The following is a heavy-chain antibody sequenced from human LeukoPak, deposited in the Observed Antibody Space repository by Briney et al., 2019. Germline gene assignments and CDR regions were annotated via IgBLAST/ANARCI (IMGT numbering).Heavy chain of an antibody. CDR2: ISPNSGAT. D-gene: IGHD5-18*01. CDR1: GYTFNDYF. J-gene: IGHJ4*02. V-gene: IGHV1-2*02. Sequence: ASVKVSCKASGYTFNDYFMHWVRQAPGQRLEWMGWISPNSGATNSAQKFQGRVTMTSDTSISTAYMELRSLTSDETAVYYCATLRESNYGYYWGQGTLVTVSS. CDR3: ATLRESNYGYY.